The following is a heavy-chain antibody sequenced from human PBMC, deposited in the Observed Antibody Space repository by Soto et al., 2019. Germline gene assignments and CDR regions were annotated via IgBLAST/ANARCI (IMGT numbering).Heavy chain of an antibody. J-gene: IGHJ5*02. Sequence: GGSLRLSCSASGFTFSSYAMHWVRQAPGKGLEYVSAISSNGGGTYYADSVKGRFTISRDNSKNTLYLQMSSLRAEDTAVYYCVKDSACTQFDPWGQGTLVTVSS. CDR1: GFTFSSYA. CDR2: ISSNGGGT. V-gene: IGHV3-64D*08. CDR3: VKDSACTQFDP.